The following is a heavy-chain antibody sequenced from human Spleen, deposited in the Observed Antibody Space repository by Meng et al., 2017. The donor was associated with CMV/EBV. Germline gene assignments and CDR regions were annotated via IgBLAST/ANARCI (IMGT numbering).Heavy chain of an antibody. V-gene: IGHV3-20*04. D-gene: IGHD1-7*01. CDR1: GFTFDDHG. CDR2: VNWNGGKT. J-gene: IGHJ4*02. Sequence: WAASGFTFDDHGMNWVRQAPGKGLEWVSGVNWNGGKTGYADSVKGRFTISRDNAKKSLYLQMNSLRAEDTALYYCARGNWNYIGSDYWGQGTLVTVSS. CDR3: ARGNWNYIGSDY.